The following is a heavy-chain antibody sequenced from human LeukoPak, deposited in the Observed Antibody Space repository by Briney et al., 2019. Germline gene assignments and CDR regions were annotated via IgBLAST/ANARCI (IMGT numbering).Heavy chain of an antibody. V-gene: IGHV4-39*07. CDR3: AREVRRIAVADRYYFDY. Sequence: SETLSLTCTVSGGSISSSSYYWGWIRQPPGKGLEWIGSIYYSGSTYYNPSLKSRVTISVDTSKNQFSLKLSSVTAADTAVYYCAREVRRIAVADRYYFDYWGQGTLVTVSS. J-gene: IGHJ4*02. CDR2: IYYSGST. D-gene: IGHD6-19*01. CDR1: GGSISSSSYY.